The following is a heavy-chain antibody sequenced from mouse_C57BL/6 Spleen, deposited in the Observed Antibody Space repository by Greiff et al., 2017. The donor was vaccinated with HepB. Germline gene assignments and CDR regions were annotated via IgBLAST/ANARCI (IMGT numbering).Heavy chain of an antibody. J-gene: IGHJ2*01. CDR3: AREGPYGSFDY. V-gene: IGHV1-64*01. CDR2: IHPNSGST. CDR1: GYTFTSYW. Sequence: QVQLQQSGAELVKPGASVKLSCKASGYTFTSYWMHWVKQRPGQGLEWIGMIHPNSGSTNYNEKFKSKATLTVDKSSSTAYMQLSSLTSEDSAVYYCAREGPYGSFDYWGQGTTLTVSS. D-gene: IGHD1-1*01.